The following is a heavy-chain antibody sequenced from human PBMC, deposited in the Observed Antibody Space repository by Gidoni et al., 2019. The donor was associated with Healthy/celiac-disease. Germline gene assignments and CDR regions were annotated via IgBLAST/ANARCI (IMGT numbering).Heavy chain of an antibody. D-gene: IGHD4-17*01. CDR3: ARDGSYGDYVVY. Sequence: QVQLVQSGAEVKKPGSSVKVSCKASAGTFSSYTISWVRQAPGQGLEWMGRIIPILGIANYAQKFQGRVTITADKSTSTAYMELSSLRSEDTAVYYCARDGSYGDYVVYWGQGTLVTVSS. CDR1: AGTFSSYT. CDR2: IIPILGIA. V-gene: IGHV1-69*08. J-gene: IGHJ4*02.